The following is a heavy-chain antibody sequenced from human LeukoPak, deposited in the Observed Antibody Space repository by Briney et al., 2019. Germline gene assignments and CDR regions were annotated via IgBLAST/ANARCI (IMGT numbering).Heavy chain of an antibody. CDR1: GFSFTMYG. V-gene: IGHV3-30*18. CDR2: ISTDGNNE. D-gene: IGHD6-19*01. CDR3: AKDQIGWAPGYVSGPLDQ. J-gene: IGHJ4*02. Sequence: GRPLRLSCAASGFSFTMYGIHWVRQAPGKGLEWVAVISTDGNNEYYANSVKGRFTISRDNSKNTVYLQMTSLRTGDTAVYYCAKDQIGWAPGYVSGPLDQWGQGTLVTVSS.